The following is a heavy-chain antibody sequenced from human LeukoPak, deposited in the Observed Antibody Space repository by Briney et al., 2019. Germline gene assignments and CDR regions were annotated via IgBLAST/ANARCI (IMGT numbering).Heavy chain of an antibody. CDR3: VRHGGRVGGQ. J-gene: IGHJ4*02. CDR2: ISGNGGDI. V-gene: IGHV3/OR16-9*01. Sequence: GGSLSLSCTLSGFILLIRPIRGVRQAPGKGPEWISYISGNGGDIPYADSVKGRYNISRVNAKLSLHLQMNSLRVEDTAFYHCVRHGGRVGGQWGQGTLIAVSS. CDR1: GFILLIRP. D-gene: IGHD3-16*01.